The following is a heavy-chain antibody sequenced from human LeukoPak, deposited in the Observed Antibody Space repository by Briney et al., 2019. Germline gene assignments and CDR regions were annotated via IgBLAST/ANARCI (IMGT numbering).Heavy chain of an antibody. CDR2: INAGNGDT. V-gene: IGHV1-3*01. CDR3: ARSRSCDY. J-gene: IGHJ4*02. Sequence: GASVKVSCKASGYTFTSYSIHWVRQAPGQRLEWMGWINAGNGDTKYSQKFQGRVTITRDTSASTAYMELSSLRSEDTAVSYCARSRSCDYWGQGTLVTVSS. CDR1: GYTFTSYS.